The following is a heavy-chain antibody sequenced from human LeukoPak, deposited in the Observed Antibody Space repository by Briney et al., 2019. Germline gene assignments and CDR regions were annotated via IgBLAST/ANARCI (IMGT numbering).Heavy chain of an antibody. J-gene: IGHJ3*02. V-gene: IGHV4-39*07. CDR2: IYHSGST. Sequence: PSETLSLTCTVSGGSISSGSYYWSWIRQPPGNGLEWIGSIYHSGSTYYNPSLKSRVTISVDTSKNQFSLKLSSVTAADTAVYYCARGGVIVVVAAFDIWGQGTMVTVSS. CDR1: GGSISSGSYY. CDR3: ARGGVIVVVAAFDI. D-gene: IGHD3-22*01.